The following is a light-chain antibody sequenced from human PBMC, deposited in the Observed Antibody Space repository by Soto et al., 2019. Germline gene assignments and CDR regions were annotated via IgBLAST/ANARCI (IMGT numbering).Light chain of an antibody. V-gene: IGKV3-11*01. CDR3: QQRNSWPLT. CDR1: QSSSTN. CDR2: DAS. Sequence: EIVLTQSPATLSFSPGERATLSCRASQSSSTNLSWYQQKPGQAPSLLSYDASNRATGIPARFRGSGSGTDFTLTIIGLEPEDFAAYYCQQRNSWPLTFGGGTKVQIK. J-gene: IGKJ4*01.